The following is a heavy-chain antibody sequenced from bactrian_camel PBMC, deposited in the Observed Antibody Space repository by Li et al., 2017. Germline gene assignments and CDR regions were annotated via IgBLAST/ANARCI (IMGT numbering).Heavy chain of an antibody. J-gene: IGHJ4*01. CDR1: GDTIGRYC. Sequence: QVQLVESGGGSVQAGGSLRLSCVASGDTIGRYCMGWFRQIPDKEREGVAGIESDGSTSYADSVKGRFTISKDAAKDTLDLRMTSLKPEDSGMYYCAVDGPVAFCSDYPSDFRGWGQGTQVTVS. CDR2: IESDGST. V-gene: IGHV3S55*01. D-gene: IGHD2*01. CDR3: AVDGPVAFCSDYPSDFRG.